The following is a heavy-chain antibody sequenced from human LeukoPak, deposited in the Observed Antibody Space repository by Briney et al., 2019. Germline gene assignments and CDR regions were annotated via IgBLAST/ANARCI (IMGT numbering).Heavy chain of an antibody. CDR3: AGDHSTRDCSGGSCYSNWAFNI. Sequence: SETLSLTCTVSGGSISSYYWSWIRQPPGKGLEWIGYIYYSGSTNYNPSLKSRVTISVDTSKNQFSLKLSSVTAADTAVYYCAGDHSTRDCSGGSCYSNWAFNIWGQGTMVTVSS. CDR2: IYYSGST. D-gene: IGHD2-15*01. J-gene: IGHJ3*02. V-gene: IGHV4-59*01. CDR1: GGSISSYY.